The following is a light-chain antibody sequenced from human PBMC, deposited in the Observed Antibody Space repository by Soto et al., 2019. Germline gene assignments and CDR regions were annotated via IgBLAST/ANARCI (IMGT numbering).Light chain of an antibody. CDR2: GAS. CDR3: QQYESSPRT. CDR1: QSVSSN. Sequence: ETVMTQSPVTLSVSPGERATLSCRASQSVSSNLAWYQQKPGQAPRLLIYGASTRATGIPDRFSASGSGTDFTLTISRLEPEDFAVYYCQQYESSPRTFGQGTKV. J-gene: IGKJ1*01. V-gene: IGKV3-15*01.